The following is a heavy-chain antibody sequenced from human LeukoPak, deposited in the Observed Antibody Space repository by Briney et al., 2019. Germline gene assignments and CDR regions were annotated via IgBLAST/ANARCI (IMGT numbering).Heavy chain of an antibody. V-gene: IGHV1-18*01. Sequence: ASVKVSCKASGYTFTSYGISWVRQAPGQGLEWMGWISAYNGNTNYAQKLQGRVTMTTDTSTSTAYMELRSLRSDDTAVYYCARGHPRGWGYDYYYYYGMDVWGQGTTVTVSS. CDR3: ARGHPRGWGYDYYYYYGMDV. CDR1: GYTFTSYG. CDR2: ISAYNGNT. J-gene: IGHJ6*02. D-gene: IGHD6-19*01.